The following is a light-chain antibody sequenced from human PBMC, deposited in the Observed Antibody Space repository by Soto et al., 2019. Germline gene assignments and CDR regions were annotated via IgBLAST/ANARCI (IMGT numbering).Light chain of an antibody. J-gene: IGKJ1*01. Sequence: DIQMTQSPSTLSGSVGDSVTITCRASQTISSWLAWYQQKPGKAPKILIYKASTLKSGLPSRFSGSGSGTEFTLTISSLQSEDFAVYCCQQYNKWPPTFGQGPKV. CDR2: KAS. CDR1: QTISSW. V-gene: IGKV1-5*03. CDR3: QQYNKWPPT.